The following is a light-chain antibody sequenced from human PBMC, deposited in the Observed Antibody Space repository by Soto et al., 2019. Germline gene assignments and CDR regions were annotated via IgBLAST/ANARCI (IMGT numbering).Light chain of an antibody. CDR2: SNT. V-gene: IGLV1-40*01. Sequence: QPVLTQPPSVSGAPGQTVTISCSGIGAGFDVHWHQHLPGTAPRLVIYSNTNRPSGVPDRFSGSKSGTSASLAITGLQAEDEAEYYCQSYDRGLSGLVFGTGTKLTVL. CDR1: IGAGFD. CDR3: QSYDRGLSGLV. J-gene: IGLJ1*01.